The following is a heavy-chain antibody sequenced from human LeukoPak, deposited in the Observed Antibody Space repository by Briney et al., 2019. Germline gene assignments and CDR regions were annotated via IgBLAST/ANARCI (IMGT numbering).Heavy chain of an antibody. V-gene: IGHV3-9*01. J-gene: IGHJ4*02. CDR1: GFTLGDYD. CDR2: ISSNSDTI. Sequence: SGGSLRLSCAASGFTLGDYDIHWVRQAPGKGPEWVSSISSNSDTIAYAEPVKGRFTVSRDNTINSLYLQMDSLRVEDTALYYCLTSSFDHWGQGTLVTVSS. CDR3: LTSSFDH.